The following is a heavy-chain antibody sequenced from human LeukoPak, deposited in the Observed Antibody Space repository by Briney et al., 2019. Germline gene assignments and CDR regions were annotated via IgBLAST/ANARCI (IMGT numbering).Heavy chain of an antibody. CDR1: GFTFSFYA. D-gene: IGHD1-14*01. CDR3: AKGVTRTVYYFDY. CDR2: ISGSGGST. J-gene: IGHJ4*02. V-gene: IGHV3-23*01. Sequence: GGSLRLSCAASGFTFSFYAMSWVRQAPGKGLEWVSAISGSGGSTYYADSVKGRFTISRDNSKNTLYLQMNSLRAEGTAVYYCAKGVTRTVYYFDYWGQGTLVTVSS.